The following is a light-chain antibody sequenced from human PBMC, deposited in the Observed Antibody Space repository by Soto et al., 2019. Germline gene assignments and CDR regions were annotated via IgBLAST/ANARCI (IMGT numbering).Light chain of an antibody. Sequence: EIVMTQSPATLSVSPGERATLSCRASQSVSSNLAWYQQKPGQAPRLLIFGASTRATGIPARFSGSGSGTEFTLTFSSLQSEDFAVYYCQQYTNWPTWTFGQGNKVEIK. J-gene: IGKJ1*01. CDR3: QQYTNWPTWT. CDR1: QSVSSN. V-gene: IGKV3-15*01. CDR2: GAS.